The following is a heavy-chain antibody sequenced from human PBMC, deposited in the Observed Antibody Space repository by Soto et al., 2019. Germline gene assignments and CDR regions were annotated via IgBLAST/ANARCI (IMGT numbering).Heavy chain of an antibody. CDR1: GGSISSSDYY. V-gene: IGHV4-30-4*01. CDR3: ARGSYYYDSSGYYHY. J-gene: IGHJ4*02. CDR2: VYYSGST. D-gene: IGHD3-22*01. Sequence: SATLSVTCTVSGGSISSSDYYWSWIRQPPGKGLEWIGYVYYSGSTYYNPSLKSRVTISVDTSKNQFFLKLSSVTAADTAVYYCARGSYYYDSSGYYHYWGQRTLVTVSS.